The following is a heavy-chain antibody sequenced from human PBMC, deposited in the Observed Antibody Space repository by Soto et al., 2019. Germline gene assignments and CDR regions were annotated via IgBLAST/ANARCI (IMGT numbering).Heavy chain of an antibody. V-gene: IGHV1-3*01. D-gene: IGHD2-2*01. CDR1: GYTFTSYA. J-gene: IGHJ4*02. Sequence: ASVKVSCKASGYTFTSYAMHWVRQAPGQRLEWMGWINAGNGNTKYSQKFQGRVIITRDTSASTAYMELSSLRSEDTAVYYCARDFLQSPAPYCSSTSCSNREPRYYFDYWGQGTLVTVSS. CDR3: ARDFLQSPAPYCSSTSCSNREPRYYFDY. CDR2: INAGNGNT.